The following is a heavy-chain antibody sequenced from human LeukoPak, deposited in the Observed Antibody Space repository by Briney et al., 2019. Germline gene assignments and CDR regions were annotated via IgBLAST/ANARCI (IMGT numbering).Heavy chain of an antibody. CDR3: AKVRRDYVGYYYMDV. D-gene: IGHD4-17*01. Sequence: PGGSLRLSCAASGFTFSSYAMSWVRQAPGKGLEWVSAISGSGGSTYYADSVKGRFTISRDNSKNTLYLQMNSLRAEDTAVYYCAKVRRDYVGYYYMDVWGKGTTVTVSS. CDR1: GFTFSSYA. V-gene: IGHV3-23*01. CDR2: ISGSGGST. J-gene: IGHJ6*03.